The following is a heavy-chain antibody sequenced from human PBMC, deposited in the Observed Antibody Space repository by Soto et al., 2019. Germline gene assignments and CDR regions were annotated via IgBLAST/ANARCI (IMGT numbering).Heavy chain of an antibody. CDR1: GYTFTNYA. D-gene: IGHD2-8*01. Sequence: ASVKVSCKAPGYTFTNYAMHWVRQAPGQRLEWMGWINAGNGNTKYSQKFQGRVTITRDTSASTAYMELRSLRSDDTAVYYCARDPYHVLMVNAPNLYGMDVWGQGTTVTVSS. J-gene: IGHJ6*02. V-gene: IGHV1-3*01. CDR2: INAGNGNT. CDR3: ARDPYHVLMVNAPNLYGMDV.